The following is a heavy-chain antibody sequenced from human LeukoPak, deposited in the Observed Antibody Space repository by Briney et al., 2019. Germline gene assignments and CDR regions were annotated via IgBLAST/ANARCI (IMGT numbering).Heavy chain of an antibody. V-gene: IGHV4-59*01. Sequence: KPSETLSLTCSVSGDSISNYYWGWIRQAPGKGLEWIGYIYYSGSTNCNPSLKSRVTMSVDTSKNQFSLKLSSVIDADTAMYYCARKCTDGSCYSHWGQGTLVTVSP. D-gene: IGHD2-15*01. CDR3: ARKCTDGSCYSH. CDR1: GDSISNYY. J-gene: IGHJ4*02. CDR2: IYYSGST.